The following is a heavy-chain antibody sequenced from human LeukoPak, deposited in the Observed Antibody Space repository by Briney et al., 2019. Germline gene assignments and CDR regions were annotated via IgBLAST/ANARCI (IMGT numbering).Heavy chain of an antibody. V-gene: IGHV1-46*01. J-gene: IGHJ4*02. Sequence: ASVKVSCKASGYTFTSFYMHWVQQAPGQGLEWLGIINPTGGSASSAQKFQGRATLTRDTSTSTVYMELSSLRSEDTAVYYCARDYHGSGSLTTFDYWGQGTLVTVSS. D-gene: IGHD3-10*01. CDR2: INPTGGSA. CDR3: ARDYHGSGSLTTFDY. CDR1: GYTFTSFY.